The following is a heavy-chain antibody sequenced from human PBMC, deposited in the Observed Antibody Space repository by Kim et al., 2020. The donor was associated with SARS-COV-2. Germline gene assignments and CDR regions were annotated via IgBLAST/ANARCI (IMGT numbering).Heavy chain of an antibody. J-gene: IGHJ4*02. CDR2: IKRDGSER. V-gene: IGHV3-7*01. CDR1: GITSSSYW. Sequence: GGSLRLSCVESGITSSSYWLTWVRQAPGKGLEWVANIKRDGSERYYGDSVKGRFTISRDNAKSSVFLQMNSLRSEDTAVYYCGISGIWGQETLVTVSS. CDR3: GISGI.